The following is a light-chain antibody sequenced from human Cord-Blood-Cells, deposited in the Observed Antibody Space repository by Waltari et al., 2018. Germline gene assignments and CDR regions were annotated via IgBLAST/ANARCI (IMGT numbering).Light chain of an antibody. Sequence: QSVLTQPPSVSAAPGQKVTISCSGSSSNIGNNYVSWYQQLPGTAPKPLIYDTNERPSGIPARFSGSKSGTSATLCITGLHTGDEADYYCGTWDSSLSAGVFGGGTKLTVL. V-gene: IGLV1-51*01. J-gene: IGLJ3*02. CDR2: DTN. CDR3: GTWDSSLSAGV. CDR1: SSNIGNNY.